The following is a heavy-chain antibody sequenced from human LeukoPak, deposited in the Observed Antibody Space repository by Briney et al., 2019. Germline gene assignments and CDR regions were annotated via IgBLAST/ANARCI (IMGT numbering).Heavy chain of an antibody. J-gene: IGHJ4*02. D-gene: IGHD3-10*01. Sequence: PSETLSLTCAVYGGSFSGYYWSWIRQPPGKGLEWIGEINHSGSTNYNPPLKSRVTISVDTSKNQFSLKLSSVTAADTAVYYCARGNYYGSGSYYNNRPHFDYWGQGTLVTVSS. CDR3: ARGNYYGSGSYYNNRPHFDY. CDR1: GGSFSGYY. V-gene: IGHV4-34*01. CDR2: INHSGST.